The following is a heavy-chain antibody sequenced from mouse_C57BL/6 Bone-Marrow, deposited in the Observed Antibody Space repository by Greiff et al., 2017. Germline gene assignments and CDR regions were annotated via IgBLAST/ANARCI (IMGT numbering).Heavy chain of an antibody. Sequence: LKESGPGILQPSQTLSLTCSFSGFSLSTFGMGVGWIRQPSGKGLEWLAHIWWDDDKYYNPALKSRLTISKATSKNQVFLKIANVDTADTATYDCARMGSYYSNSAWFAYWGQGTLVTVSA. CDR1: GFSLSTFGMG. CDR2: IWWDDDK. J-gene: IGHJ3*01. V-gene: IGHV8-8*01. D-gene: IGHD2-5*01. CDR3: ARMGSYYSNSAWFAY.